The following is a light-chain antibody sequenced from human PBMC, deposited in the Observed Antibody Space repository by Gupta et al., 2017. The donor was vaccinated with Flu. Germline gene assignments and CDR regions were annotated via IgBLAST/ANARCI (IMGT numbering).Light chain of an antibody. J-gene: IGKJ1*01. CDR3: QQRSSWPDT. CDR1: QSVANF. V-gene: IGKV3-11*01. CDR2: SAS. Sequence: PATLSLSPGERATLSCRASQSVANFLAWYQQKPGQPPRLLMCSASTRTTGIPARFSGNGSGTDFSLTISSLEPEDFAVYYCQQRSSWPDTFGQGTRVEIK.